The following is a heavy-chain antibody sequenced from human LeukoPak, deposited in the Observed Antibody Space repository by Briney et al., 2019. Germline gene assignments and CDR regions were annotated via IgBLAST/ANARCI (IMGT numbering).Heavy chain of an antibody. V-gene: IGHV3-48*03. CDR2: ISSSGSTI. CDR1: GFTFSSYE. Sequence: RSGGSLRLSCAASGFTFSSYEMNWVRQAPGKGLEWVSYISSSGSTIYYADSVKGRFTISRDNSKNTLYLQMNSLRAGDTAVYYCAKPHFDDWGQGTLVTVSS. J-gene: IGHJ4*02. CDR3: AKPHFDD.